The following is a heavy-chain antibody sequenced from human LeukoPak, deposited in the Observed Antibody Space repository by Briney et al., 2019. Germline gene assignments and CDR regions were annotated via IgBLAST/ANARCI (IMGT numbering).Heavy chain of an antibody. CDR3: AKGSSYYASGAYYYFDY. J-gene: IGHJ4*02. Sequence: GGSLRLSCAASGFTFSGSAMHWVRQASGKGLEWAGRIRSKANHYATAYAASVKGRFTVSRDDSKNTAYLQMNSLRAEDTAVYYCAKGSSYYASGAYYYFDYWGQGTLVTVSS. CDR2: IRSKANHYAT. V-gene: IGHV3-73*01. CDR1: GFTFSGSA. D-gene: IGHD3-10*01.